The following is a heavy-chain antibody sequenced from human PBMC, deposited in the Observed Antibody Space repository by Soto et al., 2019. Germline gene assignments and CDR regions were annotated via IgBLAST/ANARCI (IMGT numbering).Heavy chain of an antibody. CDR2: ITVNGIT. Sequence: QVQQLESGPGLVKPWDTLSLTCTVSGAYVSDFSWRWIRQPAGKGLEWIGRITVNGITQYTPSVRSRGTMSIDPSRNQFPLNLQSATAADAALYYCARERGENWTYEAHWGQGTLVTVSS. CDR3: ARERGENWTYEAH. V-gene: IGHV4-4*07. CDR1: GAYVSDFS. J-gene: IGHJ1*01. D-gene: IGHD1-7*01.